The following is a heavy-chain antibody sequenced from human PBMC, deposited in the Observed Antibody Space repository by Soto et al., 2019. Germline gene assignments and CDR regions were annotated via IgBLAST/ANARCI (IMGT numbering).Heavy chain of an antibody. Sequence: PSETLSLTCTVSGGSISSYYWSWIRQPPGKGLQWIGYICYSGSTNYNPSLKSRVTISVDTSKNQCSLKLSSVTAADTAVYYCARGGPNCSSTSSYQDYWGQGTLVTVSS. V-gene: IGHV4-59*01. CDR1: GGSISSYY. CDR3: ARGGPNCSSTSSYQDY. D-gene: IGHD2-2*01. CDR2: ICYSGST. J-gene: IGHJ4*02.